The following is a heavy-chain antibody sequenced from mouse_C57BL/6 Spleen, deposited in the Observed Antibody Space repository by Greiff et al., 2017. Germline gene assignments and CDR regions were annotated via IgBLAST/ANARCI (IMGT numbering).Heavy chain of an antibody. J-gene: IGHJ2*01. CDR3: ARGYYGSSPDY. Sequence: LVESGPELVKPGASVKISCKASGYAFSSSWMNWVKQRPGTGLEWIGRIYPGDGDTNYNGKFKGKATLTADKSSSTAYMQLSSLTSEDSAVYFFARGYYGSSPDYWGQGTTLTVSS. V-gene: IGHV1-82*01. CDR2: IYPGDGDT. D-gene: IGHD1-1*01. CDR1: GYAFSSSW.